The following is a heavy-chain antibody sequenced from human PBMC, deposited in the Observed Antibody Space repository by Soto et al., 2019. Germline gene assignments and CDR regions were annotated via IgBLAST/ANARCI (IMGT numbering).Heavy chain of an antibody. CDR3: TRDDYSSVAYYGMDV. Sequence: EAQLVESGGGLVQPGGSLRLSCVGTGFRFSIYWMNWVRQAPGKGLVWVSRVNSDGITTTYADSVRGRFTVSRGNANNTLYLEMNNLRAEDTAVYYCTRDDYSSVAYYGMDVWGQGTTVTVSS. V-gene: IGHV3-74*01. CDR1: GFRFSIYW. CDR2: VNSDGITT. J-gene: IGHJ6*02. D-gene: IGHD6-25*01.